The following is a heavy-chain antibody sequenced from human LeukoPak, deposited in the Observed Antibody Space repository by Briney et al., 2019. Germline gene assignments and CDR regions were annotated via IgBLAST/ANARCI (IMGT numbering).Heavy chain of an antibody. J-gene: IGHJ6*03. V-gene: IGHV3-30*02. CDR1: GFTFSCCA. Sequence: PGGSLRLSCAACGFTFSCCAMLWVRQAPGKGLEWVAFIQYDGRNKCCADSVKGRFTVSRYNSKNTLYLQMHSLRVEDTAIYYCAKDQNDSGDYSSMDVWGKGTTVTVSS. D-gene: IGHD4-17*01. CDR3: AKDQNDSGDYSSMDV. CDR2: IQYDGRNK.